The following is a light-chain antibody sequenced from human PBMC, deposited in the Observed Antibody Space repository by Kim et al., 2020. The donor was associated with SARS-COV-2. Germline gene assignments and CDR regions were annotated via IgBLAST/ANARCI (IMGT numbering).Light chain of an antibody. V-gene: IGKV3-20*01. J-gene: IGKJ2*01. CDR1: RSVSSSY. CDR2: GAS. Sequence: EIVLTQSPGTLSLSPGATATLSCRASRSVSSSYLAWYQQKPGQAPRLLIYGASSRATGIPDRFSGSGYGTDFTLTISRLEPEDIVVYYCQQYGSSSYTFGQGTKLEI. CDR3: QQYGSSSYT.